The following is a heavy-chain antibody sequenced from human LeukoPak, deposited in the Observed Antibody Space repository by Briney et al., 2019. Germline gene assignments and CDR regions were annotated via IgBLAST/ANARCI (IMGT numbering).Heavy chain of an antibody. CDR2: INQDGSQK. D-gene: IGHD3/OR15-3a*01. J-gene: IGHJ4*02. V-gene: IGHV3-7*01. Sequence: GGSLRLSCAASGFTFSTYWMSWVRQAPGKGLEWVAIINQDGSQKYYVDSVEGRFTISRDNAKNSLYLQMDSLRVEDTAVYHCAKDVAWGRMDLWGQGTLATVSS. CDR1: GFTFSTYW. CDR3: AKDVAWGRMDL.